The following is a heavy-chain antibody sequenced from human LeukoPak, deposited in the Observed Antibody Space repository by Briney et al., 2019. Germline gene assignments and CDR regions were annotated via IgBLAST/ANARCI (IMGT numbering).Heavy chain of an antibody. CDR3: ASSGYSYGYVYYYYYMDV. Sequence: GASVKVSCKASGGTFSSYAISWVRQAPGQGLDWMGGIIPIFGTANYAQKFQGRVTITTDESTSTAYMELSSLRSEDTAVYYCASSGYSYGYVYYYYYMDVWGKGTTVTVSS. CDR1: GGTFSSYA. J-gene: IGHJ6*03. D-gene: IGHD5-18*01. V-gene: IGHV1-69*05. CDR2: IIPIFGTA.